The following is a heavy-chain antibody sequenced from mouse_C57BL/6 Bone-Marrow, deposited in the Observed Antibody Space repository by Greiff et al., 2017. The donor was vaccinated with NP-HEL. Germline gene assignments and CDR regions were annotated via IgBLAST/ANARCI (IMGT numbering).Heavy chain of an antibody. V-gene: IGHV14-4*01. Sequence: EVQLQQSGAELVRPGASVKLSCTASGFNIKDDYMHWVKQRPEQGLEWIGWIDPENGDTEYASKFQGKATITADTSSNTAYLQLSSLTSEDTAVYYCTTPFTTGFAYWGQGTLVTVSA. CDR1: GFNIKDDY. D-gene: IGHD2-12*01. CDR3: TTPFTTGFAY. CDR2: IDPENGDT. J-gene: IGHJ3*01.